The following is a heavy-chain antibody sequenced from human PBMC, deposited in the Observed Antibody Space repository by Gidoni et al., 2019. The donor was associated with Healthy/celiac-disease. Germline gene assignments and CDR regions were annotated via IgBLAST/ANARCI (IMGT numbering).Heavy chain of an antibody. CDR3: ARDRGHFDY. V-gene: IGHV3-7*01. CDR2: INQDGSEK. CDR1: GFTFSSSS. Sequence: EVQLVESGGGLVQPGGSLRLSCEASGFTFSSSSLNWVRQAPGKGLEWVAKINQDGSEKYYVDSVKGRFTISRDNAKNSLYLQMNSLRAEDTAVYYCARDRGHFDYWGQGTLVTVSS. J-gene: IGHJ4*02.